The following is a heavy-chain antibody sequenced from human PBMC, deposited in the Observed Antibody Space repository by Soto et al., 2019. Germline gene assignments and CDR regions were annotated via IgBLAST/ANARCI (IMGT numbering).Heavy chain of an antibody. CDR3: ACDYGDF. CDR2: SRKKADSYTA. CDR1: GFTFSDDH. V-gene: IGHV3-72*01. J-gene: IGHJ4*02. Sequence: EVQVVESGGGLAQPGGSLRLSCAVSGFTFSDDHMDWVRQAPGKGLEWVGRSRKKADSYTAEYAASVKGRFIISRDESNNSLYLQRNGLKAEDTGVYFCACDYGDFWGQGTLVTVSS. D-gene: IGHD4-17*01.